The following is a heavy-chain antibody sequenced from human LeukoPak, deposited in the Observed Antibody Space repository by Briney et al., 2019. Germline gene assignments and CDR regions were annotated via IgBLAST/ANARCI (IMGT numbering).Heavy chain of an antibody. V-gene: IGHV3-23*01. Sequence: PGGSLRLSCAASGFSFSSYVRSWVRQAPGKGLEWVSSTSGSGNSIHYADSVRGRFTISRDNSKNMLYLQMNSLRAEDTAVYYCTNPPGNYFFDYWGQGTLVTVSS. J-gene: IGHJ4*02. CDR3: TNPPGNYFFDY. CDR1: GFSFSSYV. CDR2: TSGSGNSI.